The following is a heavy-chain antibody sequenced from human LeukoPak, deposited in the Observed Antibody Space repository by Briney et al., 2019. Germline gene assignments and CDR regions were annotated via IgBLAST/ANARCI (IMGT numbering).Heavy chain of an antibody. Sequence: PGGSLGLYCAASGFTGSSYAMKWIRQATGTGLERVDRIKSKTDGGTTDYAAPVKGRFTISRDDSKNTLYLQMNSLKTEDTAVYYCTTESIAAAGLDYWGQGTLVTVSS. J-gene: IGHJ4*02. CDR1: GFTGSSYA. CDR3: TTESIAAAGLDY. D-gene: IGHD6-13*01. CDR2: IKSKTDGGTT. V-gene: IGHV3-15*01.